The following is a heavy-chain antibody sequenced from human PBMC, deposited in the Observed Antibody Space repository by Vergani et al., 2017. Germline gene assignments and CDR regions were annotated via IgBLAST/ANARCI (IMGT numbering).Heavy chain of an antibody. J-gene: IGHJ4*02. CDR2: IIPIFGTA. CDR3: ARDSVRYSSSWNYFDY. CDR1: GYTFTGYY. D-gene: IGHD6-13*01. V-gene: IGHV1-69*01. Sequence: QVQLVQSGAEVKKPGASVKVSCKASGYTFTGYYMHWVRQAPGQGLEWMGGIIPIFGTANYAQKFQGRVTITADESTSTAYMELSSLRSEDTAVYYCARDSVRYSSSWNYFDYWGQGTLVTVSS.